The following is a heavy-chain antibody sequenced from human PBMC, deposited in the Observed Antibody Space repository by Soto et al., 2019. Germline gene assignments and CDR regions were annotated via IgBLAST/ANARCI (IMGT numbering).Heavy chain of an antibody. CDR1: GGSISSSNW. Sequence: QVQLQESGPGLVKPSGTLSLTCAVSGGSISSSNWWSWVRQPPGKVLEWIGEIYHSGSTNYTPSLKRRVTISVDKSKNQFALKLSSVTAADTAVYYCARQSSSSGDFDYWGQGTLVTVSS. CDR2: IYHSGST. J-gene: IGHJ4*02. D-gene: IGHD6-6*01. CDR3: ARQSSSSGDFDY. V-gene: IGHV4-4*02.